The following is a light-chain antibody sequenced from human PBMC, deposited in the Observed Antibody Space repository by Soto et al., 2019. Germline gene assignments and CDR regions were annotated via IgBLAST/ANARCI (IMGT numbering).Light chain of an antibody. V-gene: IGLV2-11*01. CDR2: DVS. CDR1: SSDVGGYNY. CDR3: CSYAGSYDVV. J-gene: IGLJ2*01. Sequence: QSVLTQLRSVSGSPGQSVTISCTGTSSDVGGYNYVSWYQQHPGKAPKLMIYDVSKRPSGVPDRFSGSKSGNTASLTISGLQAEDEADYYCCSYAGSYDVVFGGGTKLTVL.